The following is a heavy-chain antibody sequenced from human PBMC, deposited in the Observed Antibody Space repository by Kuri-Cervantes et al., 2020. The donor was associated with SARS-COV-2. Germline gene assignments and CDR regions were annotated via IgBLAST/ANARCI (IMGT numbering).Heavy chain of an antibody. CDR2: ISSSSSYI. J-gene: IGHJ4*02. CDR1: GFTFSSYS. CDR3: ARGGHVVVIAPVDY. D-gene: IGHD2-21*01. Sequence: GESLKISCAASGFTFSSYSMNWVRQAPGKGLEWVSSISSSSSYIYYADSVKGRFTISRDNAKNSLYLQMNSLRAEDTAVYYCARGGHVVVIAPVDYWGQGTLVTVSS. V-gene: IGHV3-21*01.